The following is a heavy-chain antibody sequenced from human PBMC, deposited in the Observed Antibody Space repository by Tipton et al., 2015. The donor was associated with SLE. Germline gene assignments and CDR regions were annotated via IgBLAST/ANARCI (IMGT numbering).Heavy chain of an antibody. J-gene: IGHJ4*02. CDR1: GGSLTSSGFY. Sequence: TLSLTCTVSGGSLTSSGFYWGWFRQPPGKGLEWIGSIDYSGRTYYTPSLKSQLTISVDTSENQFSLQLNSVTAADTAFYYCARRTSGYAPDYWGQGTLVTVSS. CDR3: ARRTSGYAPDY. D-gene: IGHD5-12*01. V-gene: IGHV4-39*07. CDR2: IDYSGRT.